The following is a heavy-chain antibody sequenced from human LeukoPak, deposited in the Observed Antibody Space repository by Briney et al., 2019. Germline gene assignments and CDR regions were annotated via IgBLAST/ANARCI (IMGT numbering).Heavy chain of an antibody. V-gene: IGHV3-23*01. CDR2: ISGSGST. CDR3: AKDVPSSGWRGFDY. J-gene: IGHJ4*02. Sequence: PGGSLRLSCAASGFTFSIYAMTWVRQAPGKGLEWVSAISGSGSTYYADSVKGRFTISKDNSKNTLYLQMNSLRAEDTAVYYCAKDVPSSGWRGFDYWGQGTLVTVSS. D-gene: IGHD6-19*01. CDR1: GFTFSIYA.